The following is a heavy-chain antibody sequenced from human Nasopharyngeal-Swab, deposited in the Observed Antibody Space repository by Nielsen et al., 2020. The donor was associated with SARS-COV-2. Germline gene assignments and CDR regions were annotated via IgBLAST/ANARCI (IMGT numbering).Heavy chain of an antibody. CDR3: ARGSTAGDY. D-gene: IGHD1-26*01. CDR1: GFNFSDYG. CDR2: GWHDGNNK. J-gene: IGHJ4*02. Sequence: SPKISCTASGFNFSDYGMHRVRQAPGNGVEWVAVGWHDGNNKYHAESVKGRFTISRDNSKNTMYLQMNSLTVDDSAMYYCARGSTAGDYWGQGTLVTVSS. V-gene: IGHV3-33*01.